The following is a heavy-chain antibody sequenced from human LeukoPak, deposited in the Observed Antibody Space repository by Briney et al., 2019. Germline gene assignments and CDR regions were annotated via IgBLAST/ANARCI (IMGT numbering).Heavy chain of an antibody. Sequence: SETLSLTCTVSGGSVNTNSYNWGWIRQPTGKGLESIGTIFYGGSTYYNPSLKSRVTISVDTSKNQFSLTLSSVTAADTAVYYCVAMIRGGLTPSDYWGQGTLVTVSS. CDR2: IFYGGST. D-gene: IGHD5-12*01. J-gene: IGHJ4*02. V-gene: IGHV4-39*01. CDR3: VAMIRGGLTPSDY. CDR1: GGSVNTNSYN.